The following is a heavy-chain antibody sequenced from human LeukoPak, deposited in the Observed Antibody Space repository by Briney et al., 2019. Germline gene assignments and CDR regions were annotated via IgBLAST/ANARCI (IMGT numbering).Heavy chain of an antibody. V-gene: IGHV3-48*04. D-gene: IGHD6-19*01. CDR1: GFTFSTYS. J-gene: IGHJ6*02. CDR3: ARAGSYSSRPYYYYGMDV. Sequence: GGSLRLSCAASGFTFSTYSISWVRQAPGKGLEWVSYISSHGYTIYYADSVKGRFTISRDNAKNSLYLQMNSLRAEDTAVYYCARAGSYSSRPYYYYGMDVWGQGTTVTVSS. CDR2: ISSHGYTI.